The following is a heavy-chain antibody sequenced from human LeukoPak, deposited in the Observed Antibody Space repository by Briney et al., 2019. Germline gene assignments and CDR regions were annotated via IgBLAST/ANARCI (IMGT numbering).Heavy chain of an antibody. CDR2: INSNSGAT. J-gene: IGHJ4*02. V-gene: IGHV1-2*02. D-gene: IGHD6-13*01. CDR1: GYTFNAYY. Sequence: ASVTVSCKPSGYTFNAYYIHWVRPAPGQGLEWVGWINSNSGATRYAPKPQGRVTMTRDTSITTAYMDLSRLTPDDTAVYCCARCFGSSWYDYWGQGTLVTVSS. CDR3: ARCFGSSWYDY.